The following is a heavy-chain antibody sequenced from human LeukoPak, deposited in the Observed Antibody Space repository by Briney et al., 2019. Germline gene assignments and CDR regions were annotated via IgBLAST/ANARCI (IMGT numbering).Heavy chain of an antibody. J-gene: IGHJ6*02. CDR1: GFTFDDYA. D-gene: IGHD7-27*01. CDR2: ISWNSGSI. CDR3: AKDFAFLGPDYYYYGMDV. V-gene: IGHV3-9*01. Sequence: QPGGSLRLSCAASGFTFDDYAMHWVRQAPGKGLEWVSGISWNSGSIGYADSVKGRFTISRDNAKNSLYLQMNSLRAEDTALYYCAKDFAFLGPDYYYYGMDVWGQGTTVTVSS.